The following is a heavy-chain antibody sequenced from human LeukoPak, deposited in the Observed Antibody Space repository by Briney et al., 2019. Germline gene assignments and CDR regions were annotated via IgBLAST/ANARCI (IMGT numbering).Heavy chain of an antibody. CDR1: GYTFTGYY. D-gene: IGHD3-16*02. Sequence: GASVKVSCKASGYTFTGYYMHWVRQAPGQGLEWMGWINPNSGSTNYAQKFQGRVTMTRDTSISTAYMELSRLRSDDTAVYYRARVKIMITFGGVIPLDYWGQGTLVTVSS. J-gene: IGHJ4*02. CDR3: ARVKIMITFGGVIPLDY. CDR2: INPNSGST. V-gene: IGHV1-2*02.